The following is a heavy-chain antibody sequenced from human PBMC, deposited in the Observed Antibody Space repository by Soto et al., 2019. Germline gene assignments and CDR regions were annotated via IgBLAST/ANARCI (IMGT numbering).Heavy chain of an antibody. D-gene: IGHD3-9*01. CDR3: ARAGLGYFDWTSSYYYYYGMDV. V-gene: IGHV3-7*03. Sequence: GGSLRLSCAASGFTFSSYWMSWVRQAPGKGLEWVANIKQDGSEKYYADSVKGRFTISRDNAKNSLYLQMNSLRAEDTAVYYCARAGLGYFDWTSSYYYYYGMDVWGQGTTVTVSS. CDR1: GFTFSSYW. J-gene: IGHJ6*02. CDR2: IKQDGSEK.